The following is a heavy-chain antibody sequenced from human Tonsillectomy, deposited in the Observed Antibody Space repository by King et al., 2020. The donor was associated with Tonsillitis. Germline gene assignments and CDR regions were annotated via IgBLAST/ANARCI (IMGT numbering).Heavy chain of an antibody. D-gene: IGHD2-21*02. V-gene: IGHV1-2*02. CDR1: GYTFIDYY. Sequence: QLVQSGAEVKKPGASVRVSCKASGYTFIDYYIHWVRQAPGQGLEWMGWINPNSGGTDYAQKFQGRVTMTRYTSIRTAYMELSRLRSDDTAVYYCARVFTSSVGGAAIPDYFDYWGQGTRVTVSS. CDR2: INPNSGGT. J-gene: IGHJ4*02. CDR3: ARVFTSSVGGAAIPDYFDY.